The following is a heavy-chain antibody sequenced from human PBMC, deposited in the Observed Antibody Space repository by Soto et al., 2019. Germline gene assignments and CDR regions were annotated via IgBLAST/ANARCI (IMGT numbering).Heavy chain of an antibody. Sequence: EVQLVESGGGLVKPGESLRLSCAVSGLSFSAAWMKWVRQAPGKGLEWVGRIKSKGGGETTDYAAPVKGRFTISRDDSKTTLYLQMNSLKTEETAVYYCAHRGDFFDTILSWGQGALVTVSS. CDR1: GLSFSAAW. J-gene: IGHJ5*02. CDR2: IKSKGGGETT. CDR3: AHRGDFFDTILS. V-gene: IGHV3-15*07. D-gene: IGHD3-3*01.